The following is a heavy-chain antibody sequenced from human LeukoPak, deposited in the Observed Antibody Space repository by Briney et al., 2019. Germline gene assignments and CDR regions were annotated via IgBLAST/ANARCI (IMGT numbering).Heavy chain of an antibody. V-gene: IGHV3-74*01. Sequence: GGSLRLSCAASGFTFSSYWMHWVRQVPGKGLVWVSRINSDGRSTSYADSVKGRFTISRDNSKNTLYLQMNSLRAEDTAVYYCAKDVYGDPHLRFNYWGQGTLVTVSS. CDR3: AKDVYGDPHLRFNY. J-gene: IGHJ4*02. D-gene: IGHD4-17*01. CDR2: INSDGRST. CDR1: GFTFSSYW.